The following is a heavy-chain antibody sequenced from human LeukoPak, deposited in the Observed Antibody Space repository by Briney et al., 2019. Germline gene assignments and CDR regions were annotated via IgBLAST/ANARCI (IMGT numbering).Heavy chain of an antibody. CDR2: IIPIFGTA. CDR1: GGTFSSYA. J-gene: IGHJ4*02. V-gene: IGHV1-69*06. Sequence: GASVKVSCKASGGTFSSYAISWVRQAPGQGLEWMGGIIPIFGTANYAQKFQGRVTITADKSTSTAYMELSSLRSEDTAVYYCAKAYYDILTGYPTYPVTDYWGQGTLVTVSS. D-gene: IGHD3-9*01. CDR3: AKAYYDILTGYPTYPVTDY.